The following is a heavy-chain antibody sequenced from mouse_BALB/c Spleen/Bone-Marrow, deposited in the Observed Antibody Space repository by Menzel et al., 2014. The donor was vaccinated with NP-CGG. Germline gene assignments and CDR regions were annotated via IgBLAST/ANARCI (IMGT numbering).Heavy chain of an antibody. Sequence: EVQLVESGGGLVQPKGSLKLSCAASGFTFXTYAMNWVRQAPGKGLEWVARIRSKSNNYATYYADSVKDRFTISRDDSQSMLYLQMNNLKTEDTAMYYCVRRDYGYGGFAYWGQGTLVTVSA. CDR2: IRSKSNNYAT. CDR3: VRRDYGYGGFAY. J-gene: IGHJ3*01. D-gene: IGHD1-2*01. CDR1: GFTFXTYA. V-gene: IGHV10-1*02.